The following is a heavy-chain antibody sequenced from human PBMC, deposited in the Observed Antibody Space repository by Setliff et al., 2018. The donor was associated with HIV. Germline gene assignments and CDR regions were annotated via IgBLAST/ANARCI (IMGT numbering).Heavy chain of an antibody. CDR1: GGSISNSRYY. J-gene: IGHJ5*02. D-gene: IGHD3-22*01. CDR2: IYYSGST. Sequence: KTSETLSLTCTVSGGSISNSRYYWSWIRQPPGKGLEWIGSIYYSGSTYYNPSLKSRVTISVDTSKNQFSLKLSSGTAADAAVYYCASRVYYYDSSGYLREEGFDPWGQGTLVTVSS. CDR3: ASRVYYYDSSGYLREEGFDP. V-gene: IGHV4-39*01.